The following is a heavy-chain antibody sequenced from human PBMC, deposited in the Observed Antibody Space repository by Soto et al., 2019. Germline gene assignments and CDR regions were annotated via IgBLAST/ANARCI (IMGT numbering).Heavy chain of an antibody. CDR2: ISGSGGST. Sequence: GESLKISCAASGFTFSSYAMSWVRQAPGKGLEWVSAISGSGGSTYYADSVKGRFTISRDNSKNTLYLQMNSLRAEDTAVYYCAKSRTRVTATLFDYWGQGTLVTVSS. V-gene: IGHV3-23*01. CDR1: GFTFSSYA. D-gene: IGHD2-21*02. CDR3: AKSRTRVTATLFDY. J-gene: IGHJ4*02.